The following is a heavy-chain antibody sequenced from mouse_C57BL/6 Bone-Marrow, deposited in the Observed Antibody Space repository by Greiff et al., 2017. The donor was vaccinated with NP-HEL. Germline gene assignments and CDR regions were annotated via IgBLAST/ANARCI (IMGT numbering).Heavy chain of an antibody. CDR2: IDPDTGGT. CDR1: GYTFTDYE. CDR3: TRDYYRGMDY. D-gene: IGHD2-14*01. V-gene: IGHV1-15*01. Sequence: VQLQQSGAELVRPGASVTLSCKASGYTFTDYEMHWVKQTPVHGLEWIGAIDPDTGGTAYNQKFKGKAILTADTSSSTAYMELRSLTSEDSAVYYCTRDYYRGMDYWGQGTSVTVSS. J-gene: IGHJ4*01.